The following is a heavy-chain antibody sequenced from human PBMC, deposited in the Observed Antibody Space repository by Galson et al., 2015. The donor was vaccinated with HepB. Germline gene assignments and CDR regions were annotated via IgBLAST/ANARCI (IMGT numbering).Heavy chain of an antibody. V-gene: IGHV3-33*01. CDR3: AREAFIVVVPAANYFDY. CDR2: IWYDGSNK. D-gene: IGHD2-2*01. Sequence: SLRLSCAASGFTFSSYGMHWVRQAPGKGLEWVAVIWYDGSNKYYADSVKGRFTISRDNSKNTLYLQMNSLRAEDTAVYYCAREAFIVVVPAANYFDYWGQGTLVTVSS. J-gene: IGHJ4*02. CDR1: GFTFSSYG.